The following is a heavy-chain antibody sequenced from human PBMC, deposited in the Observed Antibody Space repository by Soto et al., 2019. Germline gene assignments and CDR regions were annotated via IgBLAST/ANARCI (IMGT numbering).Heavy chain of an antibody. CDR2: IYHSGNT. CDR1: GDSISSGAC. J-gene: IGHJ4*03. CDR3: SLVFWSFGHRRDCYF. D-gene: IGHD3-3*01. Sequence: PSETLSLTCAVSGDSISSGACRSWVLQPPGKRLQWFGEIYHSGNTRNNPSLKSRVTMSVDKSNNQFSLNLRSVTAADKTTYYFSLVFWSFGHRRDCYF. V-gene: IGHV4-4*02.